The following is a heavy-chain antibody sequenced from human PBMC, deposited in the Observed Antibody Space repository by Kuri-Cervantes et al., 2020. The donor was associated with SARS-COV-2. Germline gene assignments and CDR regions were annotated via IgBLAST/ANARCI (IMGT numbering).Heavy chain of an antibody. CDR1: GGSFSGYY. CDR2: INHSGST. Sequence: SQTLSLTCAVYGGSFSGYYWSWIRQPPGKGLEWIGEINHSGSTNYNPSLKSRVTMSLDMSKSQFSLKLTSVTAADTAVYYCARDSRSSYQVLLDHYYYSYMDVWDKGTTVTVSS. J-gene: IGHJ6*03. D-gene: IGHD3-3*01. CDR3: ARDSRSSYQVLLDHYYYSYMDV. V-gene: IGHV4-34*01.